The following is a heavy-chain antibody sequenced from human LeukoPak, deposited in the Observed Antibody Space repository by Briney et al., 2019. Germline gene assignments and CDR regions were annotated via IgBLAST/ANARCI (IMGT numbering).Heavy chain of an antibody. Sequence: ASVKVSCKASGYTFTGYYMHWVRQAPGQGLEWMGWINPNSGGTNYAQKFQGRVTMTRDTPISTGYMELSRLRSDDTVVYYCARDLGSGSYYVTDYWGQGTLVTVSS. V-gene: IGHV1-2*02. CDR2: INPNSGGT. D-gene: IGHD1-26*01. CDR3: ARDLGSGSYYVTDY. CDR1: GYTFTGYY. J-gene: IGHJ4*02.